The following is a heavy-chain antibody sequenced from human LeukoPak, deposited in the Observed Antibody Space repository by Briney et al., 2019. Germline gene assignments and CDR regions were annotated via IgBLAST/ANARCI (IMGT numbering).Heavy chain of an antibody. Sequence: TLSLTCTVSGGSISSGGYYWSWIRQHPGKGLEWIGYIYYSGSTYYNPSLKSRVTISVDTSKNQFSLKLSSVTAADTAVYYCARGPSSGNFDYWGQGTLVTVSS. CDR2: IYYSGST. D-gene: IGHD3-22*01. CDR1: GGSISSGGYY. J-gene: IGHJ4*02. CDR3: ARGPSSGNFDY. V-gene: IGHV4-31*03.